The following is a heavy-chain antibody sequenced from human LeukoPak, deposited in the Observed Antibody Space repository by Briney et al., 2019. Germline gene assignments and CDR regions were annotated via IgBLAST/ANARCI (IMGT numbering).Heavy chain of an antibody. CDR2: IGYDGSNK. V-gene: IGHV3-30*02. J-gene: IGHJ4*02. D-gene: IGHD1-26*01. CDR1: GFTFRNYG. Sequence: GGSLRLSCAASGFTFRNYGMYWVRQAPAKGLEWVAFIGYDGSNKYCADSVKGRITISRDNAKNTLYLQMTNLRAEDTAVYFCAKDLTCGRYDGGGDYWGRGTLITVSS. CDR3: AKDLTCGRYDGGGDY.